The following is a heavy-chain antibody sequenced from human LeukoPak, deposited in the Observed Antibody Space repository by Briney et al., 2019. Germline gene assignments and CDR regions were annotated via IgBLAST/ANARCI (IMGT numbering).Heavy chain of an antibody. V-gene: IGHV4-34*01. CDR2: INHSGST. CDR1: GGSFSGYY. D-gene: IGHD5-18*01. J-gene: IGHJ5*02. Sequence: SETLSLTCAVYGGSFSGYYWSWIRQPPGKGLEWIGEINHSGSTNYNPSLKSRVTISVDTSKNQFSLKLSSVTAADTAVYYCARGYSYGYFSPWGQGTLVTVSS. CDR3: ARGYSYGYFSP.